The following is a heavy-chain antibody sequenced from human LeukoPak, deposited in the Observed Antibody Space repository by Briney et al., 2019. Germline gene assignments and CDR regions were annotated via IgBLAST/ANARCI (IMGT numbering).Heavy chain of an antibody. J-gene: IGHJ4*02. Sequence: GESLKISCKGSGYSFTSYWIGWVRQMPGKGLDWMGIFSPGDSKTRYSPSFQGQVTISADKSISTAYLQWSSLKASDTAIYYCARPSSGSYYGFNYWGQGTLVTVSS. CDR1: GYSFTSYW. V-gene: IGHV5-51*01. CDR3: ARPSSGSYYGFNY. D-gene: IGHD1-26*01. CDR2: FSPGDSKT.